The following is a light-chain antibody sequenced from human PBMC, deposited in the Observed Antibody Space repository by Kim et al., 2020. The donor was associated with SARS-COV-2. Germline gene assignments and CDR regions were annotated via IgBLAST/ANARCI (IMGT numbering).Light chain of an antibody. V-gene: IGLV2-14*01. Sequence: GQSITISCTGTSSDVGGYNYVSWYQQYPHKAPKLMIDEVNKRPSGISNRFSGSKSGNTAFLTISGLQAEDEADYYCCSYRTGSTYVFGTGTKVTVL. CDR2: EVN. CDR1: SSDVGGYNY. CDR3: CSYRTGSTYV. J-gene: IGLJ1*01.